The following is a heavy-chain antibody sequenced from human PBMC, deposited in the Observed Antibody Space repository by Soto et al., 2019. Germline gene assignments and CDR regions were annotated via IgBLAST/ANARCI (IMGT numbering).Heavy chain of an antibody. CDR3: AKGPSQYLTFDY. J-gene: IGHJ4*02. CDR2: IYYSGNT. D-gene: IGHD3-9*01. V-gene: IGHV4-31*03. CDR1: GGSISSGVSY. Sequence: QVQLQESGPGLVKPSQTLSLTCTVSGGSISSGVSYWSWIRQHPGKGLEWIGYIYYSGNTFYNPSLQSGVTISVDTSKNLFALKLSSVTAADTAVYYCAKGPSQYLTFDYWGQGTLVTVSS.